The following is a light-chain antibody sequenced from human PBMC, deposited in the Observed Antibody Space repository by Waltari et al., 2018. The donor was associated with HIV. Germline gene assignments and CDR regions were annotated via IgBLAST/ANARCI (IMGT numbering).Light chain of an antibody. Sequence: SVLTQPPSASGSPGQSVPMSFTGTSSDVGGYKHFPLYQHPAGKAPKVIIYEVDMRPAGVPDRFSGSKSGNTAYLTVSGLQAEDEADYYCCSYAGSNKFVFGAGTKVTV. CDR3: CSYAGSNKFV. J-gene: IGLJ1*01. CDR1: SSDVGGYKH. CDR2: EVD. V-gene: IGLV2-8*01.